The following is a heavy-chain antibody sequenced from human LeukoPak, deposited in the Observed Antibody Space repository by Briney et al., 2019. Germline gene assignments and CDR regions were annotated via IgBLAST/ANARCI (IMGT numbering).Heavy chain of an antibody. J-gene: IGHJ5*02. CDR2: ISWNSGSI. Sequence: GGCLRLSCAAPVFSLADYAMHWVRHDPGEGLGWVSGISWNSGSIGYADSVKGRYTSSRDNAKNSLYLQMNSLRAEDTGLYYCAKDCCAWGQGTLVTVSS. CDR1: VFSLADYA. V-gene: IGHV3-9*01. CDR3: AKDCCA. D-gene: IGHD2-21*01.